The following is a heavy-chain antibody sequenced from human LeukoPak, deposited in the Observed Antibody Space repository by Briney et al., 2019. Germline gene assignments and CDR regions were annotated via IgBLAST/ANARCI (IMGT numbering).Heavy chain of an antibody. D-gene: IGHD3-16*01. CDR2: IYPGDSDT. CDR3: ARHLGISAFDI. V-gene: IGHV5-51*01. Sequence: GASLKISCKGSGYSFTSYWIGWVRQMPGKVPEWMGIIYPGDSDTRYRPSFQGQVTISADKSISTAYLQWSSLKASDTALYYCARHLGISAFDIWGQGTMVTVSS. CDR1: GYSFTSYW. J-gene: IGHJ3*02.